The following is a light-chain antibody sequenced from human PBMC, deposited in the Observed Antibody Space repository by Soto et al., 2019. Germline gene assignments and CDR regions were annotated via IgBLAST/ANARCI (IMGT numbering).Light chain of an antibody. CDR3: QQSYIAPLS. V-gene: IGKV1-39*01. Sequence: DIQMTQSPSSMSASVGNRVIITCWASQTISSYLNWYQQKPGKAPKLLISAASNLQSGVPARFSGSGFGTDFTLIISSLQPEDFATYYCQQSYIAPLSFGGGTKVDIK. CDR1: QTISSY. CDR2: AAS. J-gene: IGKJ4*01.